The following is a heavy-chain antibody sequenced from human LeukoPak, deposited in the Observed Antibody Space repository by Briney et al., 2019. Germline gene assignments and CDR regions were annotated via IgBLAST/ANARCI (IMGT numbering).Heavy chain of an antibody. CDR2: IYYSGST. V-gene: IGHV4-59*01. CDR3: ARVLAFLGTNYFDY. Sequence: PSETLSLTCTVSGGSISSYYWSWLRQPPGKGLEWIGYIYYSGSTNYNPSLKSRVTISVDTSKNQFSLKLSSVTAADTAVYYCARVLAFLGTNYFDYWGQGTLVTVSS. D-gene: IGHD6-13*01. CDR1: GGSISSYY. J-gene: IGHJ4*02.